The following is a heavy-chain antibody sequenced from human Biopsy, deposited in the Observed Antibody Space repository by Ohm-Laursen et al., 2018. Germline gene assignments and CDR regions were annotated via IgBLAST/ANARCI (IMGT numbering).Heavy chain of an antibody. Sequence: GASVKVSCKASGCTFTTYGISWVRQAPGQGLEWMGWINTYSGNTNYGKKFHDRVTMTWDTSTTTVYMELSSLRSEDTAVYYCVLASFDYWGQGTLVTVPS. CDR3: VLASFDY. V-gene: IGHV1-18*01. J-gene: IGHJ4*02. CDR2: INTYSGNT. CDR1: GCTFTTYG.